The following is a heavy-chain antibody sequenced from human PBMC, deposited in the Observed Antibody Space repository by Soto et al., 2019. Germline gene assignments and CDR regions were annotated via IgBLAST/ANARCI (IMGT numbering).Heavy chain of an antibody. CDR2: INAYNGNT. Sequence: QVQLVQSGAEVKNPGASVKVSCKASGYSFTRYGIGWARQAPGQGLEWMGWINAYNGNTNYAQKLQGRLTLTTDTSTTTAYMELRSLRSNDTAIYYCAMVDVYVTPSAQDVWGEGTTVTVSS. J-gene: IGHJ6*04. V-gene: IGHV1-18*01. CDR1: GYSFTRYG. D-gene: IGHD3-16*01. CDR3: AMVDVYVTPSAQDV.